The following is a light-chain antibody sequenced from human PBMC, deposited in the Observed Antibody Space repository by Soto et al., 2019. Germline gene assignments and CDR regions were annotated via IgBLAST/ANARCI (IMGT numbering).Light chain of an antibody. CDR3: QQYGSSPWT. CDR2: IAS. CDR1: QSVSSNY. V-gene: IGKV3-20*01. Sequence: EIVLTQSPGTLSLSPGERATLSCRASQSVSSNYLAWYQQKTGQTPRRLIYIASSRAPGIPDRFSGRGSGTPFTLTISRVEPEDFAVYYCQQYGSSPWTFGQGTKVEIK. J-gene: IGKJ1*01.